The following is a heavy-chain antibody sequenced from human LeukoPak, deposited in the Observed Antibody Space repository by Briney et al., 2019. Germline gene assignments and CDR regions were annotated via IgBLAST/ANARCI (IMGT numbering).Heavy chain of an antibody. CDR3: ARVAAYLYDY. J-gene: IGHJ4*02. V-gene: IGHV4-39*01. CDR2: MYYSGNT. D-gene: IGHD6-25*01. Sequence: SETLSLTCTVSGGSISSTIYYWAWIRQPPEKGLEWIGSMYYSGNTYNNPSLKSRVTISVDTSKNQFSLKLSSVTAADTAVYYCARVAAYLYDYWGQGTLVTVSS. CDR1: GGSISSTIYY.